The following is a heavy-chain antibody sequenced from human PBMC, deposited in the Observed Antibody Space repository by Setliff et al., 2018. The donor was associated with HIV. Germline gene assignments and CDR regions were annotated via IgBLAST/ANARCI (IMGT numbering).Heavy chain of an antibody. J-gene: IGHJ3*02. V-gene: IGHV5-51*01. CDR1: GYSFTTYW. CDR3: ARGAVTYYYDGSGCGAFDI. D-gene: IGHD3-22*01. CDR2: IYPGDSDT. Sequence: PGESPKISCKGSGYSFTTYWIGWVRQMPGKGLEWMGIIYPGDSDTRYSPSFQGQVTISADKSITTAYLQWSSLKASDTAIYYCARGAVTYYYDGSGCGAFDIWGQGTMVTVSS.